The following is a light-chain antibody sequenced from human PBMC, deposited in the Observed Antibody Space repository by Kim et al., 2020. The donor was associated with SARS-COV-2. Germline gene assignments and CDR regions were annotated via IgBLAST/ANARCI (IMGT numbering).Light chain of an antibody. CDR1: RSNIGVNS. Sequence: GQRVTIAYSGSRSNIGVNSVYWFQQLPGTAPKLLIYGNSQRPSGVPDRFSASKSGTSASLAVSGLRSDDEADFYCAAWDDSLSAWVFGGGTQLTVL. CDR3: AAWDDSLSAWV. CDR2: GNS. V-gene: IGLV1-47*01. J-gene: IGLJ3*02.